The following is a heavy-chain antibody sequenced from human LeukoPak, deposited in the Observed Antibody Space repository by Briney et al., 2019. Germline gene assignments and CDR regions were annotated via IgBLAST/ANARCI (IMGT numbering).Heavy chain of an antibody. J-gene: IGHJ6*02. V-gene: IGHV3-21*01. CDR3: AREPTYYYGSGSYHGMDV. D-gene: IGHD3-10*01. CDR1: GFTFSSYS. CDR2: ISSSSSYI. Sequence: GGSLRLSCAASGFTFSSYSMNWVRQAPGKGLEWVSSISSSSSYIYYADSVKGRFTISRDNAKNSLYLQMNSLRAEDTAVYYCAREPTYYYGSGSYHGMDVWGQGTTVTVSS.